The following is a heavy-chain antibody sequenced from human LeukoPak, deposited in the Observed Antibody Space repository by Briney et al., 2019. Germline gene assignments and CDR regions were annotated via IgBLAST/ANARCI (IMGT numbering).Heavy chain of an antibody. J-gene: IGHJ5*02. V-gene: IGHV4-34*01. CDR1: GGSFSGYY. D-gene: IGHD3-3*01. Sequence: SETLSLTCAVYGGSFSGYYWSWIRQPPGKGLEWIGEINHSGSTNYNPSLKSRVTISVDTSKNQFSLKLSSVTAADTAVYYCARRITIFGVVISWGQGTLVTVSS. CDR3: ARRITIFGVVIS. CDR2: INHSGST.